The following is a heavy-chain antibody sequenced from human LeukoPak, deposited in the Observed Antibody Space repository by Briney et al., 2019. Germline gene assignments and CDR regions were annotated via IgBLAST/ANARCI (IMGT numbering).Heavy chain of an antibody. J-gene: IGHJ4*02. CDR2: IYNGVNT. CDR3: ARVSSRGSGSYFY. CDR1: GASVSSASY. V-gene: IGHV4-61*01. D-gene: IGHD3-10*01. Sequence: PSETLSLTCTVSGASVSSASYWTWIRQPPGKGVEWIAHIYNGVNTNYNPSLKSRVTISVDTSKNQFSLRLNSVTAADTAVYYCARVSSRGSGSYFYWGQGTLVTVSS.